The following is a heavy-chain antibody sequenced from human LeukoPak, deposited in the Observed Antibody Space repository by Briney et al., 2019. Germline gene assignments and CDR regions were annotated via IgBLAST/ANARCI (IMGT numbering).Heavy chain of an antibody. Sequence: KTSETLSLTCTVSGGSISSYYWSWIRQPPGKGLEWIGYIYYSGSTNYNPSLKSRVTISVDTSKSQFSLKVSSVTAADTAVYYCARFGYISSYDYWGQGTLVTVSS. J-gene: IGHJ4*02. V-gene: IGHV4-59*12. CDR1: GGSISSYY. D-gene: IGHD6-13*01. CDR3: ARFGYISSYDY. CDR2: IYYSGST.